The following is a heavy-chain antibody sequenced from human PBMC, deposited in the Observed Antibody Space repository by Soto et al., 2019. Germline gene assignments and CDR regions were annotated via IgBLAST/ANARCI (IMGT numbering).Heavy chain of an antibody. CDR2: ISPYKGNT. V-gene: IGHV1-18*04. Sequence: ASVKVSCKASGYTFTSYGISWVRQAPGQGLEWMGWISPYKGNTNYAQNLQGRVTMTTDTSTSTAYMELRSLRSDDTAVYYCARGDYGTGGYPFPYFDYWGQGTLVTVSS. J-gene: IGHJ4*02. D-gene: IGHD2-8*02. CDR3: ARGDYGTGGYPFPYFDY. CDR1: GYTFTSYG.